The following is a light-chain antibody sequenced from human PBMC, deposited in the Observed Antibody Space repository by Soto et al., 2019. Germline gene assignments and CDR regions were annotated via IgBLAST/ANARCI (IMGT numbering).Light chain of an antibody. CDR2: AAS. CDR1: QSISSY. Sequence: DIQMTQSPSSLSASVGDRVTITCRASQSISSYLNWYQQKPGKAPKLLIYAASSLQSGVPSRFSGSGSGTDFTLHISSLQPEDFATYYCQQSYSTRYTFGQGTKLEIK. CDR3: QQSYSTRYT. V-gene: IGKV1-39*01. J-gene: IGKJ2*01.